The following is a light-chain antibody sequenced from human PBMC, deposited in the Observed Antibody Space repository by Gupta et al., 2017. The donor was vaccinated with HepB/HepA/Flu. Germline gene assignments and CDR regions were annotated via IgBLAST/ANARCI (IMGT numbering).Light chain of an antibody. Sequence: QSALTQPAPVSGSPGPSITISCTGTSSDVGAQNFVSWYQQHPGKAPQLIIYDVFNRPSGVSNRFSGSKSGNTASLTISVLQAEDEADYHCKAYATTYTYVFGTGTKVTVL. V-gene: IGLV2-14*03. CDR3: KAYATTYTYV. CDR1: SSDVGAQNF. J-gene: IGLJ1*01. CDR2: DVF.